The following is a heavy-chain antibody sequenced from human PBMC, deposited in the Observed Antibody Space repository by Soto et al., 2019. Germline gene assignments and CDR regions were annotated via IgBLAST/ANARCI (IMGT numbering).Heavy chain of an antibody. CDR2: ISYDGSNK. V-gene: IGHV3-30*18. Sequence: PGGSLRLSCAASGFTFSSYGMHWVRQAPGKGLEWVAVISYDGSNKYYADSVKGRFTISRGNSKNTLYLQMNSLRAEDTAVYYCANLPITGTAPFDYWGQGTLVTVS. D-gene: IGHD1-7*01. J-gene: IGHJ4*02. CDR1: GFTFSSYG. CDR3: ANLPITGTAPFDY.